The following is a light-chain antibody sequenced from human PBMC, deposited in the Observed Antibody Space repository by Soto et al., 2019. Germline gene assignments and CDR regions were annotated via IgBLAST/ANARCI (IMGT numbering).Light chain of an antibody. CDR1: TSDVGGYNH. CDR2: DVN. CDR3: SSYTNTNTLV. V-gene: IGLV2-14*01. J-gene: IGLJ2*01. Sequence: QSALIQPASVSGSPGQSITISCTGTTSDVGGYNHVPWFQQHPGKVPKLMIYDVNNRPSGVSNRFSGSKSGNTASLTISGLQAEDEADYYCSSYTNTNTLVFGGGTKLTVL.